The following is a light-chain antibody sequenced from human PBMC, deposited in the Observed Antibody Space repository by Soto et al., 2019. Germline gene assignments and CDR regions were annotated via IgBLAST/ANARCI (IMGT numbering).Light chain of an antibody. Sequence: DIQMTQSPSTLSASVGDRVTITCRASQSISSWLAWYKQKPGKAPKILIYDASSLESGVPSRFSGSGSGTEFTFTICSLQPDDFATYYCQQYNTYSWTFGQGTKVDIK. J-gene: IGKJ1*01. CDR2: DAS. CDR1: QSISSW. V-gene: IGKV1-5*01. CDR3: QQYNTYSWT.